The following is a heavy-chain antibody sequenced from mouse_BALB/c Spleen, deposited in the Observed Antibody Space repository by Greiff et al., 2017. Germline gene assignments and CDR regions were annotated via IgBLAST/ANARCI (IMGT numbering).Heavy chain of an antibody. Sequence: DVKLQESGPGLVKPSQSLSLTCTVTGYSITSDYAWNWIRQFPGNKLEWMGYISYSGSTSYNPSLKSRISITRDTSKNQFFLQLNSVTTEDTATYYCARDYYDYQFAYWGQGTLVTVSA. V-gene: IGHV3-2*02. CDR3: ARDYYDYQFAY. CDR1: GYSITSDYA. J-gene: IGHJ3*01. D-gene: IGHD2-4*01. CDR2: ISYSGST.